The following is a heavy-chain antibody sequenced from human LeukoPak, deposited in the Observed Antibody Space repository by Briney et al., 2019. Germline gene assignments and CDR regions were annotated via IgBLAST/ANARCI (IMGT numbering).Heavy chain of an antibody. CDR2: INHSGST. Sequence: PSETLSLTCAVYGGSFSGYYWSWIRQPPGKGLEWIGEINHSGSTNYNPSLKSRVTISVDTSKNQFSLKLSSVTAADTAMYYCARGLHDRKRYFDLWGRGTLVTVSS. V-gene: IGHV4-34*01. CDR1: GGSFSGYY. D-gene: IGHD3-22*01. CDR3: ARGLHDRKRYFDL. J-gene: IGHJ2*01.